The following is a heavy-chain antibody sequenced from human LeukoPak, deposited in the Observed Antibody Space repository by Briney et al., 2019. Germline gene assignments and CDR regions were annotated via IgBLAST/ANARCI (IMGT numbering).Heavy chain of an antibody. D-gene: IGHD6-13*01. CDR2: IYYSGST. CDR3: ARGGSLNPYNWFDP. CDR1: GGSISSYY. Sequence: SGTLSLTCTVSGGSISSYYWSWIRQPPGKGLEWIGYIYYSGSTNYNPSLKSRVTISVDTSKNQFSLKLSSVTAADTAVYYCARGGSLNPYNWFDPWGQGTLVTVSS. J-gene: IGHJ5*02. V-gene: IGHV4-59*01.